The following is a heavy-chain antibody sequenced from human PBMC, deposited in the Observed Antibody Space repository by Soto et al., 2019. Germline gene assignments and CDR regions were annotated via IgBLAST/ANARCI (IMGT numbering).Heavy chain of an antibody. CDR3: AKVHSVDAEDYFDY. V-gene: IGHV3-30*18. CDR1: GFTFSSYG. D-gene: IGHD2-21*01. CDR2: ISYDGSNK. J-gene: IGHJ4*02. Sequence: QVQLVESGGGVVQPGRSLRLSCAASGFTFSSYGMHWVRQAPGKGLEWVAVISYDGSNKYYADSVKGRFTISRDNSKNTLYLQMNSLRAEDTAVYYCAKVHSVDAEDYFDYWGQGTLVTVSS.